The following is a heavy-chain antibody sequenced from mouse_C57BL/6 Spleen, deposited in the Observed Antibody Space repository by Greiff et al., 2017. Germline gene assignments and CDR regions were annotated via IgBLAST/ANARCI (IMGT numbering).Heavy chain of an antibody. CDR2: IRLKSDNYAT. CDR3: TGPWDGRYAMDY. V-gene: IGHV6-3*01. Sequence: EVKLMESGGGLVQPGGSMKLSCVASGFTFSNYWMNWVRQSPEKGLEWVAQIRLKSDNYATHYAESVKGRFTISRDDSKSSVYLQMNNLRAEDTGIYYCTGPWDGRYAMDYWGQGTSVTVSS. J-gene: IGHJ4*01. CDR1: GFTFSNYW. D-gene: IGHD4-1*01.